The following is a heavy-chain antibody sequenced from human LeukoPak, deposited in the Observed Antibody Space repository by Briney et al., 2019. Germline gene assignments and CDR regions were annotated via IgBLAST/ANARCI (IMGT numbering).Heavy chain of an antibody. Sequence: PGGSLRLSCAASGFTFSSYSMNWVRQAPGKGLEWVSSISSSSSYIYYADSVKGRFTISRDNAKNSLYLQMNSLRAEDTAVYYCARDASMYSNYAYFDLWGRGTLVTVPS. D-gene: IGHD4-11*01. J-gene: IGHJ2*01. CDR3: ARDASMYSNYAYFDL. CDR1: GFTFSSYS. CDR2: ISSSSSYI. V-gene: IGHV3-21*01.